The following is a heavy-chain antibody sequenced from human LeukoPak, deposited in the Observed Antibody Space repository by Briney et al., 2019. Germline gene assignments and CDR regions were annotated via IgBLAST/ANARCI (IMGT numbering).Heavy chain of an antibody. J-gene: IGHJ4*02. CDR3: ARASYCSDGSCYSDY. CDR1: VYTFSSYS. CDR2: ISAYNGNT. V-gene: IGHV1-18*01. Sequence: ASVKVSCKASVYTFSSYSISWVRQAPGQGLEWMGWISAYNGNTINAQKVKCRVTMTTDTSTSTAYMELRSLKSDDTAVYDCARASYCSDGSCYSDYWGQGTLVTVSS. D-gene: IGHD2-15*01.